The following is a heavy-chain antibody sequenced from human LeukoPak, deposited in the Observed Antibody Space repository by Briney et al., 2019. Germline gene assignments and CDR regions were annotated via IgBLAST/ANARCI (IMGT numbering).Heavy chain of an antibody. CDR1: GGSISSYY. V-gene: IGHV4-59*01. CDR2: IYYSGST. D-gene: IGHD2-2*01. Sequence: SETLSLTCTVPGGSISSYYWSWIRQPPGKGLEWIGYIYYSGSTNYNPSLKSRVTISVDTSKNQFSPKLSSVTAADTAVYYCARDSPSDYFDYWGQGTLVTVPS. J-gene: IGHJ4*02. CDR3: ARDSPSDYFDY.